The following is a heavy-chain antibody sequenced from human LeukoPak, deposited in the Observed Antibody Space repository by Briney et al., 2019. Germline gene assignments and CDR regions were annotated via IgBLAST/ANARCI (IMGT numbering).Heavy chain of an antibody. D-gene: IGHD6-13*01. CDR2: INHGGST. CDR3: ARRGSSWYSGDRDWYNWFDP. V-gene: IGHV4-34*01. Sequence: TASETVSLTCAVYGGSFSGYYWSWIRQPPGEGLEWIGEINHGGSTNYNPSLKSRVTISVDTSKNQFSLKLSSVTAADTAVYYCARRGSSWYSGDRDWYNWFDPWGQGTLVPVSS. J-gene: IGHJ5*02. CDR1: GGSFSGYY.